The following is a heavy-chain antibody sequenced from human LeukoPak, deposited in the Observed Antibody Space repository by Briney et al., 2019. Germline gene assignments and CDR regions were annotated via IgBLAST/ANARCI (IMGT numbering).Heavy chain of an antibody. D-gene: IGHD2-2*01. CDR1: GFTFSSYS. V-gene: IGHV3-21*01. J-gene: IGHJ6*03. CDR2: ISSSSSYI. CDR3: ARPDRYCSSTSCEKRGYYYYMDV. Sequence: GGSLRLSCAASGFTFSSYSMNWVRQAPGKGLEWVSSISSSSSYIYYADSVKGRFTISRDNAKNSLYLQMNSLRAEDTAVYYCARPDRYCSSTSCEKRGYYYYMDVWGKGTTVTVSS.